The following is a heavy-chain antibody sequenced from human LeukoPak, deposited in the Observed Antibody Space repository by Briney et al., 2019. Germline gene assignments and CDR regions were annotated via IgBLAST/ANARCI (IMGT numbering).Heavy chain of an antibody. V-gene: IGHV3-30*03. Sequence: GGSLRLSCVASGFTFSSYGMHWVRQAPGKGLEWVAVISNDGSNKYYADSVKGRFTISRDNSKNTLYLQMNSLRAEDTAVYYCARDGNFYFDLWGRGTLVTVSS. CDR2: ISNDGSNK. D-gene: IGHD1-7*01. CDR1: GFTFSSYG. J-gene: IGHJ2*01. CDR3: ARDGNFYFDL.